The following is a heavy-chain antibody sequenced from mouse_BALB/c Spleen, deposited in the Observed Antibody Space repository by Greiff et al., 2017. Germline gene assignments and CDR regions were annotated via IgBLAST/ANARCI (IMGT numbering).Heavy chain of an antibody. V-gene: IGHV1S41*01. J-gene: IGHJ1*01. CDR2: IAPGSGST. Sequence: DLVKPGASVKLSCKASGYTFTSYWINWIKQRPGQGFEWIGRIAPGSGSTYYNEMFKGKATLTVDTSSSTAYIQLSSLSSEDSAVYFCARWGGNPSFDVWGAGTTVTVSS. CDR1: GYTFTSYW. CDR3: ARWGGNPSFDV. D-gene: IGHD1-1*02.